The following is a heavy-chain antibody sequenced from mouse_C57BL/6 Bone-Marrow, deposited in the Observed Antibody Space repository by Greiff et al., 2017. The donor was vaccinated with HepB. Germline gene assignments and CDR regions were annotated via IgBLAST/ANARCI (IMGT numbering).Heavy chain of an antibody. CDR3: ARDPNYYGSTPYYAMDY. CDR2: ISDGGSYT. V-gene: IGHV5-4*01. Sequence: EVQLVESGGGLVKPGGSLKLSCAASGFTFSSYAMSWVRQTPEKRLEWVATISDGGSYTYYPDNVKGRFTISRDNAKNNLYLQMSHLKSEDTAMYYCARDPNYYGSTPYYAMDYWGQGTSVTVSS. J-gene: IGHJ4*01. D-gene: IGHD1-1*01. CDR1: GFTFSSYA.